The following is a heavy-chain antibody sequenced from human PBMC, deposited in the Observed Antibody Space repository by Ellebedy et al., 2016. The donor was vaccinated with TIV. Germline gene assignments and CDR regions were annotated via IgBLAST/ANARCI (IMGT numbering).Heavy chain of an antibody. CDR3: ARDSGSYPFDY. CDR2: INGPGSVT. Sequence: GESLKISXVTSRFTFDDYAMHWVRQAPGKGLVWVARINGPGSVTGYADSVKGRFTISRDNTKNTLYLQLSSLRAEDTAVYYCARDSGSYPFDYWGQGTLVTVSS. CDR1: RFTFDDYA. D-gene: IGHD1-26*01. J-gene: IGHJ4*02. V-gene: IGHV3-74*01.